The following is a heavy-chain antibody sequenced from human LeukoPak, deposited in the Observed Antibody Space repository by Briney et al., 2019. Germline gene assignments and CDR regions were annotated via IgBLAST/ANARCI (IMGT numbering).Heavy chain of an antibody. D-gene: IGHD6-6*01. CDR2: IYYSGST. CDR1: GGSISSSSYY. CDR3: AREYSSSSSPLDY. J-gene: IGHJ4*02. Sequence: SETLSLTCTVSGGSISSSSYYWGWIRRPPGKGLEWIGSIYYSGSTYYNPSLKSRVTISVDTSKNQFSLKLSSVTAADTAVYYCAREYSSSSSPLDYWGQGTLVTVSS. V-gene: IGHV4-39*07.